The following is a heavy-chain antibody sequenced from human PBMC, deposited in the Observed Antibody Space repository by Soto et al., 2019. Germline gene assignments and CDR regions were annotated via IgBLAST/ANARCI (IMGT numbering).Heavy chain of an antibody. D-gene: IGHD4-17*01. CDR1: GYTFTGYY. Sequence: QVPLVQSGAEVKKPGASVKVSCQASGYTFTGYYMHWGRQAPGQGLEWMGWINPNSGGTNYAQKLQGRVTMTRDTSISTSYMELSRLRSDATAVYYCARDQGVRGLRYYYYGMDVWGQGTTVTVSS. V-gene: IGHV1-2*02. CDR3: ARDQGVRGLRYYYYGMDV. J-gene: IGHJ6*02. CDR2: INPNSGGT.